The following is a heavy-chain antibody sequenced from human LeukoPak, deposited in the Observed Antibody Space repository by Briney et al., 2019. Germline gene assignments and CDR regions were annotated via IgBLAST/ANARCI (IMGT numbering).Heavy chain of an antibody. CDR2: INSDGSST. J-gene: IGHJ3*02. CDR1: GFTFSRYW. D-gene: IGHD3-10*01. Sequence: GGSLRLSCAASGFTFSRYWMHWVRQAPGKGLVWVTRINSDGSSTSYADSVKGRFTISRDNAKNTLYLQMNSLRAEDTAVYYCAKGFGAFDIWGQGTMVTVSS. CDR3: AKGFGAFDI. V-gene: IGHV3-74*01.